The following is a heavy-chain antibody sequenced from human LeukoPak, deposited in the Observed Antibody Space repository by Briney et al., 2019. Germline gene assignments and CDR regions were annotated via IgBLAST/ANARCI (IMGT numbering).Heavy chain of an antibody. CDR1: GYTFTSYG. J-gene: IGHJ3*02. CDR3: ARDLGPHSSSPNSGAFDI. D-gene: IGHD6-6*01. V-gene: IGHV1-18*01. CDR2: ISAYNGNT. Sequence: RASVKVSCKASGYTFTSYGISWVRQAPGQGLEWMGWISAYNGNTNYAQKLQGRVTMTTDTSTSTAYMELRSLRSDDTAVYYCARDLGPHSSSPNSGAFDIWGQGTMVTVSS.